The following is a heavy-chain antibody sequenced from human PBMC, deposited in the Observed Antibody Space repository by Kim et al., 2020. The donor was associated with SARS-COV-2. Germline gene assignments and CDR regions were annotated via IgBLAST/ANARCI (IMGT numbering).Heavy chain of an antibody. V-gene: IGHV4-31*03. CDR2: IYYSGST. CDR1: GGSISSGGYY. Sequence: SETLSLTCTVSGGSISSGGYYWSWIRQHPGKGLEWIGYIYYSGSTYYNPSLKSRVTISVDTSKNQFSLKLSSVTAADTAVYYCARDSGDSGSYYNVNNWFDPWGQGTLVTVSS. D-gene: IGHD3-10*01. J-gene: IGHJ5*02. CDR3: ARDSGDSGSYYNVNNWFDP.